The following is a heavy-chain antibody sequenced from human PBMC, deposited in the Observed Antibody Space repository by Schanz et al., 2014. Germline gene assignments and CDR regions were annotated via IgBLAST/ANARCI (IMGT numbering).Heavy chain of an antibody. J-gene: IGHJ4*02. V-gene: IGHV3-23*05. CDR1: GFTFSSYA. CDR2: IYASGAT. D-gene: IGHD3-10*01. CDR3: ARDGNYYGSRNYYKTPYYFAY. Sequence: EVQLLESGGGLVQPGGSLRLSCAASGFTFSSYAMSWVRQAPGKGLEWVSTIYASGATYYADSVKRRFTISRDISKNTLHRQVTSMRAEDTAINYCARDGNYYGSRNYYKTPYYFAYWGQGTLXTVSS.